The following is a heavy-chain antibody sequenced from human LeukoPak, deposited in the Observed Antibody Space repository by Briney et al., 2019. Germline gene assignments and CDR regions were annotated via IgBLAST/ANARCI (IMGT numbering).Heavy chain of an antibody. CDR2: IYNSGST. V-gene: IGHV4-59*08. CDR3: AGNSSGNYFDY. D-gene: IGHD1-26*01. Sequence: SETLSLTCTVSGGSMSSYYWSWIRQPPGKELEWIGSIYNSGSTHYNPSLKSRVTISVDTSKNQFSLKLTSVTAADTAVYYCAGNSSGNYFDYWGQGTLVTVSS. J-gene: IGHJ4*02. CDR1: GGSMSSYY.